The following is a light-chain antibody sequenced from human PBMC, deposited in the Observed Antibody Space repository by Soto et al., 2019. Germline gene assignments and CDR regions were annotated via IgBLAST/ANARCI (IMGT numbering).Light chain of an antibody. CDR1: SSDIGVYKF. J-gene: IGLJ2*01. Sequence: QSALTQPPSASGSPGQSVTISCTGTSSDIGVYKFVSWYQKYPGKAPKLMIYEVNKRPSGVPDRFSGSKSGNTASLTVSGLQAEDEAEYYCSSYAGNNNLLFGGGTKVTVL. V-gene: IGLV2-8*01. CDR3: SSYAGNNNLL. CDR2: EVN.